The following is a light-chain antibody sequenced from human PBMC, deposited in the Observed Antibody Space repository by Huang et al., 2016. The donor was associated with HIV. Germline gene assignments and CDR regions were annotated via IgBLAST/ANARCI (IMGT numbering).Light chain of an antibody. V-gene: IGKV2-28*01. CDR2: MAS. Sequence: DIVLTQSPLSLPVTPGEPASISCSSSQIPVHDNVYSYLDWYLQKPGQSPQVLIYMASVRAPGIADRFSGGGSGTNFTLEINRVDAEDVGTYYCMQSLQSLTFGGGTRLEIK. CDR3: MQSLQSLT. J-gene: IGKJ4*01. CDR1: QIPVHDNVYSY.